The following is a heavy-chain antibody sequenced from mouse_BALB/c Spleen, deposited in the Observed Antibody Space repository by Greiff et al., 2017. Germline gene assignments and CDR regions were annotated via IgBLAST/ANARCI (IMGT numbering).Heavy chain of an antibody. CDR1: GYTFTSYW. D-gene: IGHD2-14*01. CDR3: AREVRRYFDV. J-gene: IGHJ1*01. V-gene: IGHV1-69*02. Sequence: QVQLQQPGAELVKPGAPVKLSCKASGYTFTSYWMNWVKQRPGRGLEWIGRIDPSDSETHYNQKFKDKATLTVDKSSSTAYIQLSSLTSEDSAVYYCAREVRRYFDVWGAGTTVTVSS. CDR2: IDPSDSET.